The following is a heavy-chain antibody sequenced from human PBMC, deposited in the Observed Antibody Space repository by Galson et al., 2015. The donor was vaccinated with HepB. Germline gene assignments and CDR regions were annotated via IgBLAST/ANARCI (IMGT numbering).Heavy chain of an antibody. Sequence: SLRLSCAASGFTFSGSAMHWVRQASGKGLEWVGRIRSKANRYATAYAASVKGRFIISRDDSKKTAYLQMNSLKTEDTAVYYCTRLRSPYYYDSSGYFDYWGQGTLVTVSS. V-gene: IGHV3-73*01. J-gene: IGHJ4*02. D-gene: IGHD3-22*01. CDR2: IRSKANRYAT. CDR1: GFTFSGSA. CDR3: TRLRSPYYYDSSGYFDY.